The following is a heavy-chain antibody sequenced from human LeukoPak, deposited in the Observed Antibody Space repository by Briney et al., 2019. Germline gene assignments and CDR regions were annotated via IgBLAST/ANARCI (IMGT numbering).Heavy chain of an antibody. D-gene: IGHD3-3*01. CDR1: GYTFTSYG. CDR2: ISAYNGNT. CDR3: ARRPDDFWSVTADY. J-gene: IGHJ4*02. Sequence: ASVKVSCKASGYTFTSYGISWVRQAPGQGLEWMGWISAYNGNTNYAQKLQGRVTMTTDTSTSTAYMELRSLRSDDTAVYYCARRPDDFWSVTADYWGQGTLVTVSS. V-gene: IGHV1-18*01.